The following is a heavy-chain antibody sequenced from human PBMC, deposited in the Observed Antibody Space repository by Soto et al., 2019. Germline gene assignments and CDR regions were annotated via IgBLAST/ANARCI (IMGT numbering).Heavy chain of an antibody. CDR1: GFIFDNHA. CDR2: VTWNSVAT. Sequence: GGSLRLSCTASGFIFDNHAMHWVRQAPGKGLEWVAGVTWNSVATGYADSVKGRFTISRDNSKNTLYLQMNSLRSEDTAVYFCARAAVLFSRLDYWGQGALVTVSS. CDR3: ARAAVLFSRLDY. D-gene: IGHD6-25*01. J-gene: IGHJ4*02. V-gene: IGHV3-9*01.